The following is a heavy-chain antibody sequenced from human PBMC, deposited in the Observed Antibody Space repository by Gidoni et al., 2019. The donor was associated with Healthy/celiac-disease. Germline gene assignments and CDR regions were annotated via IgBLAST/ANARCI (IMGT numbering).Heavy chain of an antibody. CDR3: AKDVAKRGLGRYGMDV. Sequence: EVQLLESGGGLVQPGGSLRLSCAASGFTFSSYAMSWVRQAPGKGLEWVSAISGSGGSTYYADSVKGRFTISSDNSKNTLYLQMNSLRAEDTAVYYCAKDVAKRGLGRYGMDVWGQGTTVTVSS. CDR1: GFTFSSYA. CDR2: ISGSGGST. V-gene: IGHV3-23*01. J-gene: IGHJ6*02. D-gene: IGHD5-12*01.